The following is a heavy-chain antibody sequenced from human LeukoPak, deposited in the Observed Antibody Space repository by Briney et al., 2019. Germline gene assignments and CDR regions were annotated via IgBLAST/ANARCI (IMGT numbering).Heavy chain of an antibody. CDR1: GYTITSYD. Sequence: ASVKVSCKASGYTITSYDINWVRQATGQGLEWMGWMSPNSGNTGYTQKFQGRVTMTRSTSMSTAYMELSSLKSEDTAVYYCTRGPPNWGYDYWGQGTLVTVSS. CDR3: TRGPPNWGYDY. J-gene: IGHJ4*02. D-gene: IGHD7-27*01. CDR2: MSPNSGNT. V-gene: IGHV1-8*01.